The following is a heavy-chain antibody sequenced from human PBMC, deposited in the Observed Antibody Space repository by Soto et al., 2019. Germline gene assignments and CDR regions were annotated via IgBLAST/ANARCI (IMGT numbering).Heavy chain of an antibody. J-gene: IGHJ4*02. D-gene: IGHD5-12*01. CDR3: ARDRGDGYPFWFDY. CDR1: GDSVSSAGHY. Sequence: KTSETLSLTCSVSGDSVSSAGHYWSWIRQPPGKGLEWLGYIFYTGTTNYNPSLKSRVTISIDTSKNDVLLKLSSVTAADTAVYYCARDRGDGYPFWFDYWGQGTLVTVSS. CDR2: IFYTGTT. V-gene: IGHV4-61*03.